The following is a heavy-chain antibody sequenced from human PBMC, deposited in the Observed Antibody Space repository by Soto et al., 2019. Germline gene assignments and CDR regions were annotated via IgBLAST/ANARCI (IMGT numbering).Heavy chain of an antibody. Sequence: EVQLVESGGGLIQPGGSLRLSCAGSGVTVNTNDMSWVRQSPGKGLEWVSLIESGGSIYYAYSVKGRFTISRGSFKNTLSLQMNSLRVEDTAVYYCASTTVWKNAFEIWGQGTLVSVSS. D-gene: IGHD3-16*01. CDR1: GVTVNTND. J-gene: IGHJ3*02. V-gene: IGHV3-53*01. CDR2: IESGGSI. CDR3: ASTTVWKNAFEI.